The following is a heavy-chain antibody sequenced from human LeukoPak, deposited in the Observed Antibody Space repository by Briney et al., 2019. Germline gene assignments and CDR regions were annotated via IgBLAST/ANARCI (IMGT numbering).Heavy chain of an antibody. D-gene: IGHD2-2*01. Sequence: GGSLRLSCAASGFTFSSYWMHWVRQAPGKGLVWVSRINSDGSSTSYADSVKGRFTISRDNAKNTLYLQMNSLRAEDTAVYYCAKDPRGIVVVPAASYYFDYWGQGTLVTVSS. CDR1: GFTFSSYW. J-gene: IGHJ4*02. CDR2: INSDGSST. CDR3: AKDPRGIVVVPAASYYFDY. V-gene: IGHV3-74*01.